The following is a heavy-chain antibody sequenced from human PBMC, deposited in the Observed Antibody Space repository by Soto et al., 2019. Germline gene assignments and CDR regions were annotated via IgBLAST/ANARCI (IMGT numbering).Heavy chain of an antibody. D-gene: IGHD3-3*01. CDR2: ISAYNGNT. CDR1: GYTFTSYG. V-gene: IGHV1-18*01. Sequence: ASVKVSCKASGYTFTSYGISWVRQAPGQGLEWMGWISAYNGNTNYAQKLQGRVTMTTDTSTSTAYMELRSLRSDDTAVYYCARTSDDFWSGYVEPYYYYYGMDLWGQGTTVTVSS. J-gene: IGHJ6*02. CDR3: ARTSDDFWSGYVEPYYYYYGMDL.